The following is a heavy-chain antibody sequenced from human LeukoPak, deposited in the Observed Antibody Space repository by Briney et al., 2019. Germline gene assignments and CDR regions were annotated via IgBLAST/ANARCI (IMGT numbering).Heavy chain of an antibody. Sequence: GGSLRLSCAASEFTFSSYGMHWVRQAPGKGLEWVALTSYNGSIKYYADSVKGRFTISRDNSKNTLYLQMNSLRAEDTAVYYCAKESSRSMYYYYYCMNVWGQGTTVTVSS. J-gene: IGHJ6*02. CDR3: AKESSRSMYYYYYCMNV. CDR1: EFTFSSYG. CDR2: TSYNGSIK. V-gene: IGHV3-30*18.